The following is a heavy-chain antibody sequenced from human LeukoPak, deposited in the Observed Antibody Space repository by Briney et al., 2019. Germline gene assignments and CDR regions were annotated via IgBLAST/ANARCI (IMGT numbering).Heavy chain of an antibody. D-gene: IGHD5-12*01. CDR3: ARTDSVATADAFDI. CDR2: INPNSGGT. J-gene: IGHJ3*02. V-gene: IGHV1-2*02. Sequence: GASVKVSCKASGYTFTGYYMHWARQAPGQGLEWMGWINPNSGGTNYAQKFQGRVTMTRDTSISTAYMELSRLRSDDTAVYYCARTDSVATADAFDIWGQGTMVTVSS. CDR1: GYTFTGYY.